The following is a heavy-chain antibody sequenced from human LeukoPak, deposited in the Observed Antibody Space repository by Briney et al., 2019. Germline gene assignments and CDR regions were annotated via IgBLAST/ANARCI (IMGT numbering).Heavy chain of an antibody. CDR1: GGSISSGSYY. Sequence: SQTLSLTCTVSGGSISSGSYYWSWIRQPAGKGLEWIGRIYTSGSTNYNPSLKSRVTISVDTSENQFSLKLSSVTAADTAVYYCARGMVVTPRSHWFDPWGQGTLVTVSS. D-gene: IGHD4-23*01. V-gene: IGHV4-61*02. J-gene: IGHJ5*02. CDR3: ARGMVVTPRSHWFDP. CDR2: IYTSGST.